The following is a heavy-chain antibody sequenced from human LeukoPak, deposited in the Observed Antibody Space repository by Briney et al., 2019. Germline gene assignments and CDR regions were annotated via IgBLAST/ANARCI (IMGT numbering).Heavy chain of an antibody. CDR2: IKEDGSEG. V-gene: IGHV3-7*04. Sequence: GSLRLSWAASGFTLGTYWMRWVRQASGEGVGWGANIKEDGSEGYHVDSVKGRFTISRDNAKNSLYLQMNSLRAEDTAVYYCVRGYDSTGYYGDDFWGQGTMVTVSS. CDR3: VRGYDSTGYYGDDF. D-gene: IGHD3-22*01. J-gene: IGHJ4*02. CDR1: GFTLGTYW.